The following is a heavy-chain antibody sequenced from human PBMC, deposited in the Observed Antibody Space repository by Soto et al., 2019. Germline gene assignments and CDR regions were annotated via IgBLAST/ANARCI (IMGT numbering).Heavy chain of an antibody. CDR1: GGSISSYF. V-gene: IGHV4-59*01. CDR3: ARGTYNWFDP. Sequence: SETLSLTCTVSGGSISSYFWSWIRQPPGKGLEWIGYIYYSGSTNYNPSLKSRVTISVDTSKNQFSLKLTSVTAADTAVYYCARGTYNWFDPWAQGTLVTVSS. J-gene: IGHJ5*02. CDR2: IYYSGST.